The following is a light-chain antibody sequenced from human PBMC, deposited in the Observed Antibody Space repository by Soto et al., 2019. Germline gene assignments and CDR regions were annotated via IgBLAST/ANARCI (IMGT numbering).Light chain of an antibody. CDR1: QSISKF. V-gene: IGKV1-39*01. Sequence: DIQMTQSPSALSASVGDRVTITCRSSQSISKFLNWYQQKPGKAPQLLIYGASSLQRGVPSRFSGSGSGTDFTLTISTLQPEDSASYYCQQSDSTPRTFGQGTKVEI. CDR2: GAS. CDR3: QQSDSTPRT. J-gene: IGKJ1*01.